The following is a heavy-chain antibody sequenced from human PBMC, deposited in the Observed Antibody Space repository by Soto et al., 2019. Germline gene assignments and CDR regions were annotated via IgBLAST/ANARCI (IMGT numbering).Heavy chain of an antibody. D-gene: IGHD6-6*01. J-gene: IGHJ6*02. V-gene: IGHV5-10-1*01. CDR2: IDPSDSYT. CDR3: ARHKAYSSSRDYYYYYGMDV. Sequence: GESLKISCKGSGYSFTSYWISWVRRMPGKGLEWMGRIDPSDSYTNYSPSFQGHVTISADKSISTAYLQWSSLKASDTAMYYCARHKAYSSSRDYYYYYGMDVWGQGTTVTVSS. CDR1: GYSFTSYW.